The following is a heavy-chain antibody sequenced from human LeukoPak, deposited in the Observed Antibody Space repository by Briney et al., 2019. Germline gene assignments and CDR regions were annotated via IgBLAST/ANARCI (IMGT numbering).Heavy chain of an antibody. CDR2: ISSSGSTI. CDR1: GFTFSSYE. D-gene: IGHD7-27*01. Sequence: PAGGSLRLSCAASGFTFSSYEMNWVRQAPGKGLEWVSYISSSGSTIYYADSVKGRFTISRDNAKNSLYLQMNSLRAEDTAVYYCARRTGTNPFDYWGQGTLVTVSS. J-gene: IGHJ4*02. V-gene: IGHV3-48*03. CDR3: ARRTGTNPFDY.